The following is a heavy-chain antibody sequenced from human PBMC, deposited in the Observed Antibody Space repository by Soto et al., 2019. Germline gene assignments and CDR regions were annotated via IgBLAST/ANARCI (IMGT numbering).Heavy chain of an antibody. CDR3: AGYSGYDYDYYYYMDV. J-gene: IGHJ6*03. CDR2: IYYSGST. V-gene: IGHV4-59*01. D-gene: IGHD5-12*01. Sequence: SETLSLTCTVSGGSISSYYWSWIRQPPGKGLEWIGYIYYSGSTNYNPSLKSRVTISVDTSKNQFSLKLSSVTAADTAVYYCAGYSGYDYDYYYYMDVWGKGTTVTVSS. CDR1: GGSISSYY.